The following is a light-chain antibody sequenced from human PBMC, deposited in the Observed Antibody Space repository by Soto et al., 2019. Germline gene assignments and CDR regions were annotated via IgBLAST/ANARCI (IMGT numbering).Light chain of an antibody. V-gene: IGKV3-15*01. CDR2: GAS. Sequence: EMVVTQSPATLSVSPGERATLSCRASQDVSSNLAWYQQKPGQAPRLLIYGASTRATGTPARFSGSESGTEFTLTISSLQSEDYAVYFCQQYIRWPLTFGGGTKVEIK. CDR3: QQYIRWPLT. J-gene: IGKJ4*01. CDR1: QDVSSN.